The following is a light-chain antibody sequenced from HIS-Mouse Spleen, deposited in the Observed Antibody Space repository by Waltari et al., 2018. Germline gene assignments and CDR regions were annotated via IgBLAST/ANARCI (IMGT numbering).Light chain of an antibody. J-gene: IGKJ5*01. V-gene: IGKV2-28*01. CDR2: LGS. Sequence: DIVMTQSPLSLPVTPGEPASISCRSSPSLLHSNGYTYLDWYLQKPGQSPQLLIYLGSNRASGVPDRFSGSGSGTDFTLKISRVEAEDVGVYYCMQALQTPPTFGQGTRLEIK. CDR1: PSLLHSNGYTY. CDR3: MQALQTPPT.